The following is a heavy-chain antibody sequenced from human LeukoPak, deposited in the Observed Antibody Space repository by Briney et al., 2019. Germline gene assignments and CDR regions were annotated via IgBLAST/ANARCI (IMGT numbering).Heavy chain of an antibody. D-gene: IGHD3-9*01. V-gene: IGHV1-18*01. Sequence: ASVKASCKASGYTFTSYGISWVRQAPGQGLEWMGWISAYNGNTNYAQKLQGRVTMTTDTSTSTAYMELRSLRSDDTAVYYCAGKYYDILTGYSPWFDPWGQGTLVTVSS. CDR2: ISAYNGNT. J-gene: IGHJ5*02. CDR3: AGKYYDILTGYSPWFDP. CDR1: GYTFTSYG.